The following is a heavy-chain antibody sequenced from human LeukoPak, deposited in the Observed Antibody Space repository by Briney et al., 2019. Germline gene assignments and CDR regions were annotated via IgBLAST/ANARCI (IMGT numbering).Heavy chain of an antibody. V-gene: IGHV3-30-3*01. J-gene: IGHJ4*02. CDR1: GFNFSSYA. CDR3: ARDRGYCSGGSCKPYYYFDY. Sequence: AGESLRLSCAASGFNFSSYAMHWVRQAPGKGLEWVAVISFDGSNKYYADSVKGRFTISRDNSKNTLYLEMNSLRAEDSAVYYCARDRGYCSGGSCKPYYYFDYWGQGTLVTVSS. D-gene: IGHD2-15*01. CDR2: ISFDGSNK.